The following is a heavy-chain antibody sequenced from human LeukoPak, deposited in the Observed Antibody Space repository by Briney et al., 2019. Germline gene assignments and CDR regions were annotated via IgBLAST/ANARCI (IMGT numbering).Heavy chain of an antibody. V-gene: IGHV3-48*04. D-gene: IGHD3-10*01. CDR1: GFTFSSYS. CDR2: IGSSSSTI. J-gene: IGHJ3*02. Sequence: GGSLRLSCAASGFTFSSYSMNWVRQAPGKGLEWVSYIGSSSSTIYYADSVKGRFTISRDNAKNSLYLQMNSLRAEDTAVYYCASPGGVGLDAFDIWGQGTMVTVSS. CDR3: ASPGGVGLDAFDI.